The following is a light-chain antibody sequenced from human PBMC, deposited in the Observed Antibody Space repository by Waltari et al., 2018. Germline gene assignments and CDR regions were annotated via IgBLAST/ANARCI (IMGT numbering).Light chain of an antibody. CDR2: GAS. CDR1: QSVNSN. J-gene: IGKJ4*01. Sequence: EIVMTQSPATLSVSPGEGATLSCRASQSVNSNLAWYQQKPGQAPRLLIFGASTRATGIPARFGGSGSGTEFTITISSLQSEDSAVYFCQHYNEQPLTFGGGTKVEIK. V-gene: IGKV3-15*01. CDR3: QHYNEQPLT.